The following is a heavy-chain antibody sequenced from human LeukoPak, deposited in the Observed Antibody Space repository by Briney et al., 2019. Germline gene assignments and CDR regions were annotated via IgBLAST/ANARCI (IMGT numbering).Heavy chain of an antibody. Sequence: GGSLRLSCAASGFTFSSYSMNWVRQAPGKGLEWVSSISSSSTYIYYADSVKGRFTLSRDNAKNSLYLQVNSLRSDDTAVYYCARVSGCSSTSCSVGPRFDPWGQGTLVTVSS. J-gene: IGHJ5*02. D-gene: IGHD2-2*01. V-gene: IGHV3-21*04. CDR1: GFTFSSYS. CDR3: ARVSGCSSTSCSVGPRFDP. CDR2: ISSSSTYI.